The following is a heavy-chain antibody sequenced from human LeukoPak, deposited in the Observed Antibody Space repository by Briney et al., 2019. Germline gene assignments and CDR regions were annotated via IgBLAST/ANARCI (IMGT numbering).Heavy chain of an antibody. CDR1: GFTFNSYA. V-gene: IGHV3-23*01. J-gene: IGHJ5*02. CDR3: AKERMEAAGFDP. D-gene: IGHD6-13*01. CDR2: ISNSGGST. Sequence: PGRSLRLSCAASGFTFNSYAMSWVRQAPGKGLEWVSTISNSGGSTYYADSVKGRFTISRDNSKNTLYLQLNSLRAEDTAVYYCAKERMEAAGFDPWGQGTLVTVSS.